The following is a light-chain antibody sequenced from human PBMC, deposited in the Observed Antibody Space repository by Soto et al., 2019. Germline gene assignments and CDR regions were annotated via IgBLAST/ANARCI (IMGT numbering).Light chain of an antibody. J-gene: IGKJ5*01. CDR1: QSVSSN. V-gene: IGKV3-20*01. CDR2: GAS. CDR3: QQYGSSPPIT. Sequence: EIVLTQSPCTLSLSPGERATLSCRASQSVSSNLAWYQQKPGQAPRLLIYGASSRATGIPDRFSGSGSGTDFTLTISRLEPEDFAVYYCQQYGSSPPITFGQGTRLEVK.